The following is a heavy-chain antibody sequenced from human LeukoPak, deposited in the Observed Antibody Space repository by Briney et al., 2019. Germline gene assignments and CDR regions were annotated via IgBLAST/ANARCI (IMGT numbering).Heavy chain of an antibody. CDR2: ISGSGGST. Sequence: GGSLRLSCAASGFTFSSYAMSWVRQAPEKGLEWVSAISGSGGSTYYADSVKGRFTISRDNSKNTLYLQMNSLRAEDTAVYYCARGRGGCSSTSCYQTFDYWGQGTLVTVSS. CDR3: ARGRGGCSSTSCYQTFDY. J-gene: IGHJ4*02. D-gene: IGHD2-2*01. V-gene: IGHV3-23*01. CDR1: GFTFSSYA.